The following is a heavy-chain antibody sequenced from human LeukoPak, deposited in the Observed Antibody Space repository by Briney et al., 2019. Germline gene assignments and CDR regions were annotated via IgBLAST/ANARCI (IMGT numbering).Heavy chain of an antibody. CDR3: AREKGPKYYDYVWGSSYYYGMDV. CDR2: IYSGGST. D-gene: IGHD3-16*01. Sequence: GGSLRLSCAASGFTVSSDYMSWVRQAPGKGLEWVSFIYSGGSTYYADSVKGRFTISRDNSKNTLYLQMNSLRAEDTAVYYCAREKGPKYYDYVWGSSYYYGMDVWGQGTTVTVSS. V-gene: IGHV3-53*01. CDR1: GFTVSSDY. J-gene: IGHJ6*02.